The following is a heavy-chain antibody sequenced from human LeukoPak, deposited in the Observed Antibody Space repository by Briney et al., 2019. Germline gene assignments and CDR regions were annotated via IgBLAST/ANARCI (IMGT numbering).Heavy chain of an antibody. D-gene: IGHD3-22*01. Sequence: GESLKISCKGSGYKFPSYWIGWVRQMPGKGLEWMGVIYSGDSDTRYSPAFQGHVTISADKSISTAYLQWSSLKASDTAMYYCASAGDTSDYFYVSAFDIWGQGTMVTVSS. J-gene: IGHJ3*02. V-gene: IGHV5-51*01. CDR2: IYSGDSDT. CDR1: GYKFPSYW. CDR3: ASAGDTSDYFYVSAFDI.